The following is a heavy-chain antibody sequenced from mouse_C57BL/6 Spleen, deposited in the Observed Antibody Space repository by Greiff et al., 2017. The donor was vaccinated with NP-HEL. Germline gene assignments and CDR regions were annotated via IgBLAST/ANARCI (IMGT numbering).Heavy chain of an antibody. V-gene: IGHV1-7*01. D-gene: IGHD2-3*01. CDR1: GYTFTSYW. Sequence: QVQLQQSGAELAKPGASVKLSCKASGYTFTSYWMHWVKQRPGQGLEWIGYINPSSGYTKYNQKFKDKATLTADKSSSTAYMQLSSLTYGDAAVYYCARISPDGYYLYYAMDYWGQGTSVTVSS. CDR2: INPSSGYT. CDR3: ARISPDGYYLYYAMDY. J-gene: IGHJ4*01.